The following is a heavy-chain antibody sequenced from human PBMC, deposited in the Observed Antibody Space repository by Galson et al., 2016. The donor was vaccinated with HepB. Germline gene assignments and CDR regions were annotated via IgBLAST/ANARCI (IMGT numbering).Heavy chain of an antibody. J-gene: IGHJ4*02. Sequence: SVKVSCKASGYSFTAHYIHWVRQAPGEGLEWTGWINPNSGGTKYAQKFQGWVTMTRDTSIRTAYMEVTRLRSNDTAVYYCTRREGSGSGWSNFEYWGQGALVTVSS. CDR3: TRREGSGSGWSNFEY. CDR1: GYSFTAHY. V-gene: IGHV1-2*04. D-gene: IGHD6-19*01. CDR2: INPNSGGT.